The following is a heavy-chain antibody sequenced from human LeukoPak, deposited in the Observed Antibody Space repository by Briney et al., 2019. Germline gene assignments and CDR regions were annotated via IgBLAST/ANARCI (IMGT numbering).Heavy chain of an antibody. J-gene: IGHJ4*02. CDR3: AKAPSTTVTTLYFDY. D-gene: IGHD4-11*01. Sequence: GGSLRLSCVASGFTFSDYWMSWVRQAPGKGLEWVSAISGSGGSTYYADSVKGRFTISRDNSKNTLYLQMNSLRAEDTAVYYCAKAPSTTVTTLYFDYWGQGTLVTVSS. V-gene: IGHV3-23*01. CDR1: GFTFSDYW. CDR2: ISGSGGST.